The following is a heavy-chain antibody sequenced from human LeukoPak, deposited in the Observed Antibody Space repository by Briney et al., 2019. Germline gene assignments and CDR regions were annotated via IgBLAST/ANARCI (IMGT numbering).Heavy chain of an antibody. D-gene: IGHD3-10*01. CDR2: ISWNSGSI. CDR3: AKAHGFGYGSGSYSDYYYYYMDV. CDR1: GFTFDDYA. J-gene: IGHJ6*03. Sequence: GRSLRLSCPASGFTFDDYAMHWVRQAAGKGLEWVSGISWNSGSIGYADFVKGRFTISRDNAKKSLYLQMNSLRAEDTALYYCAKAHGFGYGSGSYSDYYYYYMDVWGKGTTVTVSS. V-gene: IGHV3-9*01.